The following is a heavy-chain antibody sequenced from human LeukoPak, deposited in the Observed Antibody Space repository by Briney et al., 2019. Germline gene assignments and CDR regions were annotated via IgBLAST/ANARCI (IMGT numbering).Heavy chain of an antibody. CDR3: VRQRYSISPHFDY. J-gene: IGHJ4*02. Sequence: PSETLSLTCTVSGGSISSYYWSWIRQPPGKGPEWIGYIYYSGSTKYNPSLKSRATISIDTSENQFSLKLSSVTAADTAVYYCVRQRYSISPHFDYWGQRTLVTVSS. V-gene: IGHV4-59*08. CDR2: IYYSGST. D-gene: IGHD6-6*01. CDR1: GGSISSYY.